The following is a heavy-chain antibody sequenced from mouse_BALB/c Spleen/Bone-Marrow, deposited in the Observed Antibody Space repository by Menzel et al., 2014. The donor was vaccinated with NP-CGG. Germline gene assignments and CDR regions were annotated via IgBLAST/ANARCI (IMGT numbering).Heavy chain of an antibody. Sequence: EVKLVESGPSLVKPSQTLSLTCSVTGDSINSGYWNWIRKFPGNKLEYMGYISYSGSTYYNPSLKSRISITRDTSKNQYYLQLNSVTTEDTATYYCARYDGYSFDYWGQGTTLTVSS. J-gene: IGHJ2*01. CDR3: ARYDGYSFDY. D-gene: IGHD2-3*01. CDR2: ISYSGST. CDR1: GDSINSGY. V-gene: IGHV3-8*02.